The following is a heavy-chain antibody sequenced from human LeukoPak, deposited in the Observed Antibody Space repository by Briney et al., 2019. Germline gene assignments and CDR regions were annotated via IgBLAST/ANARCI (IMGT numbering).Heavy chain of an antibody. D-gene: IGHD2-21*01. CDR3: AILLWWSPAPAFDI. CDR2: ISAYNGNT. V-gene: IGHV1-18*01. CDR1: GYTFTSYG. Sequence: ASVKVSCKASGYTFTSYGISWVRQAPGQGLEWMGWISAYNGNTNYAQKLQGRVTTTTDTSTSTAYMELRSLRSDDTAVYYCAILLWWSPAPAFDIWGQGTMVTVSS. J-gene: IGHJ3*02.